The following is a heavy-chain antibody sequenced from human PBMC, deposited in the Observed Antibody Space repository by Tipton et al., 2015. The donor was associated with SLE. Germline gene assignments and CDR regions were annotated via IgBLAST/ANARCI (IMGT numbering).Heavy chain of an antibody. D-gene: IGHD2-2*01. Sequence: TLSLTCTVSGGSISSSYYWGWIRQSPGKGREWLGSISYTGSTYYNPSLKSRVTISVDMSKNQFSLKLTSVTAADTAVYYCATSPLTLWGQGTLVTVSS. CDR2: ISYTGST. CDR1: GGSISSSYY. J-gene: IGHJ4*02. CDR3: ATSPLTL. V-gene: IGHV4-39*07.